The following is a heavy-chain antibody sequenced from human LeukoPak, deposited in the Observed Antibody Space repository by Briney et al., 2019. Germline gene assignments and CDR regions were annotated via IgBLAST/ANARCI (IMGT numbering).Heavy chain of an antibody. CDR2: ICTDETTI. Sequence: GGSLRLSCAASGFTFSSYCMHWVRQPPGKGLVWVSQICTDETTIRNADSVKGRFTISRDNAKNTLYLQMSSLRVEDTAVYYCVRGVPVTPGIDYWGQGTLVTVSS. J-gene: IGHJ4*02. D-gene: IGHD2-2*01. CDR1: GFTFSSYC. CDR3: VRGVPVTPGIDY. V-gene: IGHV3-74*01.